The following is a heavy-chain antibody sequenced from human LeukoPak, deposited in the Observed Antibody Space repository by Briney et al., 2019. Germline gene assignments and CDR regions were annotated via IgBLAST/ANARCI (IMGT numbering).Heavy chain of an antibody. CDR2: IYYSGST. Sequence: SETLSLTCTVSGGSISSYYWSWIRQPPGKGLEWIGYIYYSGSTNYNPSLKSRVTISVDTSKNQFSLKLSSVTAADTAVYYCARVLAHPRYNWNDEAPPRYYYYYYMDVWGKGTAVTVSS. V-gene: IGHV4-59*01. J-gene: IGHJ6*03. D-gene: IGHD1-1*01. CDR3: ARVLAHPRYNWNDEAPPRYYYYYYMDV. CDR1: GGSISSYY.